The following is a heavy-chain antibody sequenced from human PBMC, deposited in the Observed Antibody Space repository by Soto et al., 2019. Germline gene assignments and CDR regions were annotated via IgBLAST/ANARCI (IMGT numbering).Heavy chain of an antibody. V-gene: IGHV4-61*01. CDR2: IYYSGST. D-gene: IGHD6-19*01. Sequence: QVQLQESGPGLVKPSETLSLTCTVSGGSVSSGSYYWSWIRQPPGKGLEWIGYIYYSGSTNYNPSLKGRVIIAVDTSKNQFSLKLSSVTAADTAVYCGGRGIEGWYQGRYYYGMDVWGQGTTVTVSS. J-gene: IGHJ6*02. CDR1: GGSVSSGSYY. CDR3: GRGIEGWYQGRYYYGMDV.